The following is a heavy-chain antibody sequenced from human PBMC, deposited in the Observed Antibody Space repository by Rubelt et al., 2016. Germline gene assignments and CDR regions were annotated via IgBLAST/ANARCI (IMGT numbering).Heavy chain of an antibody. CDR1: EFTFSNYW. J-gene: IGHJ4*02. V-gene: IGHV3-74*02. CDR2: IKSDGSNP. CDR3: ARGFDKAYSISWSS. D-gene: IGHD6-13*01. Sequence: GSGGGLVQPGGSLRLSCVASEFTFSNYWMHWVRQAPGKGLVWVSRIKSDGSNPNYADSVKGRFTISRDNAKNTLYLQMSSLRAEDTAVYYCARGFDKAYSISWSSWGQGTLVTVSS.